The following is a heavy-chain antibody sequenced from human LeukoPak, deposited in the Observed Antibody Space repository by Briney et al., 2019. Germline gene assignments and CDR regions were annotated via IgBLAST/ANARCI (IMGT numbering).Heavy chain of an antibody. Sequence: SGPALVKPTQTLTLTCTFSGFSLSTSGMRVSWIRQPPGKALERLARIDWDDDKFYSTSLKTRLTISKDTSKNQVVLTMTNMDPVDTATYYCARTTLYSGAFDIWGQGTMVTVSS. D-gene: IGHD1-26*01. J-gene: IGHJ3*02. CDR2: IDWDDDK. CDR3: ARTTLYSGAFDI. V-gene: IGHV2-70*04. CDR1: GFSLSTSGMR.